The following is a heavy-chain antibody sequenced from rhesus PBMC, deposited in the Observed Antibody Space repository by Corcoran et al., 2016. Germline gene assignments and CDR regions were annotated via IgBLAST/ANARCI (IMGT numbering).Heavy chain of an antibody. CDR2: IYGSSGST. Sequence: QVQLQESGPAVVKPSETLSLTCAVSGGSISSSNYWSWIRQPPGTGLAWIGYIYGSSGSTYYNPSLKSRVTISTDTSKNQFSLKLSSVTAADTAVYYCARGKSSLYWGDYFDWGQGVLVTVSS. CDR1: GGSISSSNY. D-gene: IGHD3-34*01. CDR3: ARGKSSLYWGDYFD. J-gene: IGHJ4*01. V-gene: IGHV4S7*01.